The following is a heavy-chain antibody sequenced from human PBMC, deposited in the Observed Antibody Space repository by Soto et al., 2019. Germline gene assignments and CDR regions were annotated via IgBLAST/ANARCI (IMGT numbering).Heavy chain of an antibody. J-gene: IGHJ4*02. CDR2: ISYDGSNK. CDR3: ESERVAQPIVVVGSFDD. Sequence: QVQLVESGGGVVQPGRSLRLSCAASGFTFSSYAMHWVRQAPGTGLEWVAVISYDGSNKYYADSVKGRFTISRDNSKNTLYMQMTSLRAADTAVYYCESERVAQPIVVVGSFDDWGQGTLVTVSS. CDR1: GFTFSSYA. V-gene: IGHV3-30-3*01. D-gene: IGHD2-21*01.